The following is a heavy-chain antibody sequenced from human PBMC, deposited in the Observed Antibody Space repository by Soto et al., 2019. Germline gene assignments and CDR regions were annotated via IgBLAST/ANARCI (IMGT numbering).Heavy chain of an antibody. CDR3: ARSVFP. J-gene: IGHJ5*02. V-gene: IGHV4-31*03. CDR2: IYYSGST. CDR1: GGSISSSSYY. Sequence: SETLSLTCTVSGGSISSSSYYWGWIRQPPGKGLEWIGYIYYSGSTYYKPSLKSRVTISVDTSKNQFSLKLSSVTAADTAVYCARSVFPWGRGTLVTVSS.